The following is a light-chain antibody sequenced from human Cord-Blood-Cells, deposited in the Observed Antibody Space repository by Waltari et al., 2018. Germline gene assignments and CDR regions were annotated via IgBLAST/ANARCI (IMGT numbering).Light chain of an antibody. Sequence: DIEMTEFPSSLSASVGARVTITCLASQSISSYLNWYQQKPGKAPKLLIYAASSLQSGVPARFSGSGSGTDFTLTISSLQPEDVATYYCQQSYRTPRTFGQGTKVEIK. CDR3: QQSYRTPRT. CDR1: QSISSY. J-gene: IGKJ1*01. V-gene: IGKV1-39*01. CDR2: AAS.